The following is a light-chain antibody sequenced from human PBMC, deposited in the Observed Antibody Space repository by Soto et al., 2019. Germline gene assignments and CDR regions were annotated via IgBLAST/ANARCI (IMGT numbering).Light chain of an antibody. V-gene: IGKV3-20*01. CDR1: QSFSSRY. Sequence: ENVLTQSPGTLSLSPGERATLSCRASQSFSSRYLAWYQQKPGQAPRLLIYGASSRATGIPDRFSGSGSGTDFTLTISRLEPEDFAVYYCQHYGSSPFTFGGGTKVEIK. CDR3: QHYGSSPFT. J-gene: IGKJ4*01. CDR2: GAS.